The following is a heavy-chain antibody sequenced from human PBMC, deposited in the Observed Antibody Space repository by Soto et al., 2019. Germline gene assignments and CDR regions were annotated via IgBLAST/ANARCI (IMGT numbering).Heavy chain of an antibody. Sequence: PGESLKISCKGSGYRFTTSWIAWVRQMPGKGLEWMGIIHPADSDTTYSPSFQGQVTISADMSISTAYLRWRSLKASDTAIYYCARVISGRSAADYFDPWGQGNLVTVSS. V-gene: IGHV5-51*01. J-gene: IGHJ5*02. CDR1: GYRFTTSW. CDR2: IHPADSDT. CDR3: ARVISGRSAADYFDP. D-gene: IGHD6-25*01.